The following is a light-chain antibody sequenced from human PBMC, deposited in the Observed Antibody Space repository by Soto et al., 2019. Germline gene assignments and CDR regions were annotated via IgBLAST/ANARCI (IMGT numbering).Light chain of an antibody. J-gene: IGKJ3*01. CDR2: GAT. V-gene: IGKV1-33*01. CDR1: QDIKKY. Sequence: DIQMTQSPSSLSASVGDRVTITCQASQDIKKYLNWYQQKPGKVPKLLIYGATKLETGVPSRFSVNESGTDFTFTISGVQSEDFATYYCQQYDILPRAFGPGTKVDV. CDR3: QQYDILPRA.